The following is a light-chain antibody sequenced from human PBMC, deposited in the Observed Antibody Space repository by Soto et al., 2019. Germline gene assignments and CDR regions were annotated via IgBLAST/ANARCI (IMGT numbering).Light chain of an antibody. J-gene: IGKJ1*01. CDR3: QQYNSYST. Sequence: DIQMTQSPSTLSASVGDRLTITCRASQSISTWLAWYQQKPGKAPKLLIYDASSLESGVPSRFSGSGSGTEFTLTISSLQPEDFASYYCQQYNSYSTFGQGTKVDI. CDR2: DAS. V-gene: IGKV1-5*01. CDR1: QSISTW.